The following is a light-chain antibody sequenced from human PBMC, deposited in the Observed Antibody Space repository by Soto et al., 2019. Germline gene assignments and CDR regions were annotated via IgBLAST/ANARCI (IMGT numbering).Light chain of an antibody. Sequence: EIVMTQSPATLSVSPGERATLSCRASQSVSSNLAWYQQKPGQAPRLLIYGASTRATGIPARFSGSGSGTEFTLTISSRQSEDFAVYYCQQYNNWPGYTFGQGPKLEIK. CDR3: QQYNNWPGYT. V-gene: IGKV3-15*01. J-gene: IGKJ2*01. CDR2: GAS. CDR1: QSVSSN.